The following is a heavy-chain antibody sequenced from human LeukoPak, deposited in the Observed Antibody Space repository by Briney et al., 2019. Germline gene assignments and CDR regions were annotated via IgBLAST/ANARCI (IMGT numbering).Heavy chain of an antibody. Sequence: SETLSLTCTVSGGSISNYYWSWIRQPPGKGLEWIGEINHSGSTNYNPSLKSRVTISVDTSKNQFSLKLSSVTAADTAVYYCARPKLKRFLGYMDVWGKGTTVTVSS. CDR2: INHSGST. J-gene: IGHJ6*03. CDR3: ARPKLKRFLGYMDV. CDR1: GGSISNYY. D-gene: IGHD3-3*01. V-gene: IGHV4-34*01.